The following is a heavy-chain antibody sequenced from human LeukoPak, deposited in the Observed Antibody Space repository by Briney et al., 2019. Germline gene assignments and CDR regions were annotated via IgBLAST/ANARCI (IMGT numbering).Heavy chain of an antibody. CDR3: ARDSDWAFDN. D-gene: IGHD2-21*02. Sequence: GGSLRLSCAASGFTFSSYVMSWVRQAPGKGLEWVSYINHNAETIYYADSVKGRFTISRDNAKNVLYLQMNRLRDGDTAVYYCARDSDWAFDNWGQGTLVTVSS. CDR2: INHNAETI. CDR1: GFTFSSYV. J-gene: IGHJ4*02. V-gene: IGHV3-48*02.